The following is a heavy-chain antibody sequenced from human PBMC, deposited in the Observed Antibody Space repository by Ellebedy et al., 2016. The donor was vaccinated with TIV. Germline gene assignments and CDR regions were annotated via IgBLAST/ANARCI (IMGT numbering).Heavy chain of an antibody. CDR3: ARDRMGSYEY. V-gene: IGHV1-2*02. D-gene: IGHD3-10*01. Sequence: AASVKVSCKASGYIFTDHRVDWVRQAPGQGLEWMGWINPKTGDIHYVQRFQGRVTMTRDTSITTVYMELDRLTSDDTAVYYCARDRMGSYEYWGQGTRVIVSS. CDR1: GYIFTDHR. J-gene: IGHJ4*02. CDR2: INPKTGDI.